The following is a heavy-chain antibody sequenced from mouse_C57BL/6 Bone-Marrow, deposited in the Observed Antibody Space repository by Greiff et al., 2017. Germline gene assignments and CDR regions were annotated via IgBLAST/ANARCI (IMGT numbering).Heavy chain of an antibody. J-gene: IGHJ4*01. Sequence: EVQLQESGGGLVQPGGSMKLSCVASGFTFSNYWMNWVRQSPEKGLEWVAQIRLKSDNYATHYAESVKGRFTISRDDSKSSVYLQMNNLRAEDTGIYYCTDNLPRLRPYYYAMDYWGQGTSVTVSS. V-gene: IGHV6-3*01. D-gene: IGHD2-4*01. CDR3: TDNLPRLRPYYYAMDY. CDR2: IRLKSDNYAT. CDR1: GFTFSNYW.